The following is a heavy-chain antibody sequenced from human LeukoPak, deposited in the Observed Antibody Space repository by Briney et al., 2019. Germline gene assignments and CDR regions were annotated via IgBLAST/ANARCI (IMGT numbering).Heavy chain of an antibody. D-gene: IGHD3-3*01. CDR2: ISGSGGST. CDR1: GFTFRNYA. Sequence: GGSLRLSCAASGFTFRNYAMSWVRQAPGKGLEWVSSISGSGGSTYYAGSVKDRFAISRDNSKNTLFLQMNSLRAEDTAVYYCAKEPVPVLRFLEWLSPDDAFDIWGQGTMVTVSS. V-gene: IGHV3-23*01. CDR3: AKEPVPVLRFLEWLSPDDAFDI. J-gene: IGHJ3*02.